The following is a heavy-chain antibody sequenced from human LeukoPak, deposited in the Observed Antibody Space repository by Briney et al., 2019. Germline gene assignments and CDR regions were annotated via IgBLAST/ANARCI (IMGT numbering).Heavy chain of an antibody. CDR3: ARDGPDLNFGVVIEPFDY. CDR1: GFTFSDYY. D-gene: IGHD3-3*01. J-gene: IGHJ4*02. Sequence: GGSLRLSCAASGFTFSDYYMSWIRQAPGKGLEWVSYISSSGSTIYYADSVKGRFTISRDNAKNSLYLQMNSLRAEDTAVYYCARDGPDLNFGVVIEPFDYWGQGTLVTVSS. CDR2: ISSSGSTI. V-gene: IGHV3-11*01.